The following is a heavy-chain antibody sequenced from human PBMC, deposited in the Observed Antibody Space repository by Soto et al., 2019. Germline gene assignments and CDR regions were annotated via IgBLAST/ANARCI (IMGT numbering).Heavy chain of an antibody. J-gene: IGHJ5*02. CDR1: GFTFSSYW. CDR3: ARRIAAANSRNWFDP. V-gene: IGHV3-74*01. D-gene: IGHD6-13*01. CDR2: INSDGSST. Sequence: GGSLRLSCAASGFTFSSYWMHWVRQAPGKGLVWVSRINSDGSSTSYADSVKGRFTISRDNAKNSLYLQMNSLRAEDTAVYYCARRIAAANSRNWFDPWGQGTLVTVSS.